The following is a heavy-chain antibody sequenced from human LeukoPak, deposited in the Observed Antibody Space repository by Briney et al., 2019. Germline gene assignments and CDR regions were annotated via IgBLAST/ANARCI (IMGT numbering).Heavy chain of an antibody. D-gene: IGHD3/OR15-3a*01. J-gene: IGHJ2*01. CDR3: ASYGDGLVNWYFDL. V-gene: IGHV3-11*01. CDR1: GFTFSDYY. Sequence: PGGSLRLSCAASGFTFSDYYMSWIRQAPGKGLEWVSYISSSGSTIYYADSVKGRFTISRDNAKNSLYLQMNSLRAEDTAVYYCASYGDGLVNWYFDLWGRGTLVTVSS. CDR2: ISSSGSTI.